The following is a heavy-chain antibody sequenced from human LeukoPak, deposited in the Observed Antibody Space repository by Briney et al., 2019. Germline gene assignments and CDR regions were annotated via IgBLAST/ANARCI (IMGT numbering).Heavy chain of an antibody. D-gene: IGHD4-23*01. Sequence: SGGSLRLYCAASGFTFSSYEMNWVRQAPGQGLEWVSYISSSGSTIYYEDSVKGRFTISRDNAKNSLYLQMNSLRAEDTAVYYCARDYGGSSPFDYWGQGTLVTVSS. J-gene: IGHJ4*02. CDR1: GFTFSSYE. CDR2: ISSSGSTI. CDR3: ARDYGGSSPFDY. V-gene: IGHV3-48*03.